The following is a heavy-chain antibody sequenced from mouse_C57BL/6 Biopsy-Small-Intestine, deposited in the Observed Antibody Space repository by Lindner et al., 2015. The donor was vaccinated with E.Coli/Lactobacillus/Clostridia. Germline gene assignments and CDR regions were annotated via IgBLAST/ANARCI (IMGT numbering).Heavy chain of an antibody. V-gene: IGHV1-39*01. CDR3: ASYGYDFDY. CDR2: INPKSGTT. CDR1: GYSFTDYN. D-gene: IGHD2-2*01. Sequence: VQLQESGPELVKPGASVKISCKASGYSFTDYNMNWVKQSNGKSLEWIGVINPKSGTTRYNRKFKGKATLTVDQSSSTAYMQLNSLTSEDSAVYYCASYGYDFDYWGQGTTLTVSS. J-gene: IGHJ2*01.